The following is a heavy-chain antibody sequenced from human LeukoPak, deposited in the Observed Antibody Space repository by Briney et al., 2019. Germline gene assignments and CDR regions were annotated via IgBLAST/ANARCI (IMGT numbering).Heavy chain of an antibody. Sequence: ASVKVSCKASGYTFTNYGISWVRQAPGQGLEWMGWISAYSGDTKYAQKLQGTVTVTTDTSTSTAYMELRSLRPEDTAVYYCARAARATVTSPVDWFDPWGEGTLVTVSS. CDR1: GYTFTNYG. J-gene: IGHJ5*02. V-gene: IGHV1-18*01. CDR3: ARAARATVTSPVDWFDP. CDR2: ISAYSGDT. D-gene: IGHD4-17*01.